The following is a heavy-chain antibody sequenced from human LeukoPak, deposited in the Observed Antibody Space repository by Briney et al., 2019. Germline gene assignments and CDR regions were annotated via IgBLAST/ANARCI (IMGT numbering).Heavy chain of an antibody. Sequence: PGGSLRLSCAASGFTVSSNYMSWVRQAPGKGLEWVSAISGSGGSTYYADSVKGRFTISRDNSKNTLYLQMNSLRAEDTAVYYCATLGAGAPDSGNTYYYDSSGSLPFDYWGQGTLVTVSS. CDR3: ATLGAGAPDSGNTYYYDSSGSLPFDY. J-gene: IGHJ4*02. V-gene: IGHV3-23*01. CDR1: GFTVSSNY. D-gene: IGHD3-22*01. CDR2: ISGSGGST.